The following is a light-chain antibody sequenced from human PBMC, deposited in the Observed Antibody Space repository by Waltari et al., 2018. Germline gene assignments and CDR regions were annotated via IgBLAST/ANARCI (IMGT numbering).Light chain of an antibody. CDR1: RSDAGNYNL. Sequence: QSALTHPASVSGSPGQSITISCTGTRSDAGNYNLVSWYQQYPGKAPKVMIYDDNRRPSGVSDRFSGSKSGNTASLTISGVQAEDEADYYCCSYAGSYTWVFGGGTKLTVL. J-gene: IGLJ3*02. V-gene: IGLV2-23*01. CDR3: CSYAGSYTWV. CDR2: DDN.